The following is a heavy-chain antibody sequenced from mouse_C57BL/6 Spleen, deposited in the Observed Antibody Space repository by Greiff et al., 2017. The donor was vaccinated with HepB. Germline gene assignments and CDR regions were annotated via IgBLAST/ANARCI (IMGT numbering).Heavy chain of an antibody. CDR2: ISYDGSN. D-gene: IGHD2-4*01. CDR3: AREGYDYDRAFAY. Sequence: ESGPGLVKPSQSLSLTCSVTGYSFTSGYYWNWIRQFPGNKLEWMGYISYDGSNNYNPSLKNRISITRDTSKNQFFLKLNSVTTEDTATYYCAREGYDYDRAFAYWGQGTLVTVSA. CDR1: GYSFTSGYY. J-gene: IGHJ3*01. V-gene: IGHV3-6*01.